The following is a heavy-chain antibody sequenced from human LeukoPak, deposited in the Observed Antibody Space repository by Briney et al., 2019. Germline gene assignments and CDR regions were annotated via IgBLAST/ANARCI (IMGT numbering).Heavy chain of an antibody. Sequence: SVKVSCKASGGTLSSYAISWVRQAPGQGLEWMGGIIPIFGTANYAQKFQGRVTITADESTSTAYMELSSLRSEDTAVYYCARLTPNWFDPWGQGTLVTVSS. CDR1: GGTLSSYA. CDR2: IIPIFGTA. J-gene: IGHJ5*02. D-gene: IGHD4-23*01. CDR3: ARLTPNWFDP. V-gene: IGHV1-69*13.